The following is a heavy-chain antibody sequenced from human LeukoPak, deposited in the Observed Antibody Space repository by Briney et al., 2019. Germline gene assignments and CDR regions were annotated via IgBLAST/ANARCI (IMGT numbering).Heavy chain of an antibody. CDR1: GGTCSSYA. J-gene: IGHJ4*02. CDR2: IIPIFGIA. Sequence: ASVKVSCKASGGTCSSYAISWVRQAPGQGLEWMGRIIPIFGIANYAQKFQGRVTITADKSTSTAYMELSSLRSEDTAVYYCARADYYDSSGYSFDYWGQGTLVTVSS. CDR3: ARADYYDSSGYSFDY. V-gene: IGHV1-69*04. D-gene: IGHD3-22*01.